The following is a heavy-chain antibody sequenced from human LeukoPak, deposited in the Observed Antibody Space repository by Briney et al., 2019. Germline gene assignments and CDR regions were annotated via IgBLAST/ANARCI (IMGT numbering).Heavy chain of an antibody. D-gene: IGHD1-26*01. V-gene: IGHV1-24*01. J-gene: IGHJ3*02. CDR3: ATDQSGNLTPDAFDI. CDR1: GYTLTELS. CDR2: SDPEDGET. Sequence: ASVKVSCKVSGYTLTELSMHWVRQAPGKGLEWMGGSDPEDGETIYAQKFQGRVTMTEDTSTDTAYMELSSLRSEDTAVYYCATDQSGNLTPDAFDIWGQGTMVTVSS.